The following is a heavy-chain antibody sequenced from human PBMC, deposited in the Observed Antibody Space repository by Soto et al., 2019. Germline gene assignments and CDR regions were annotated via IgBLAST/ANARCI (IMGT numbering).Heavy chain of an antibody. CDR3: VTSLNYDLWRDGGRHYYFDY. CDR2: IYHSGST. J-gene: IGHJ4*02. D-gene: IGHD3-3*01. CDR1: GGSISSSYW. V-gene: IGHV4-4*02. Sequence: QVQLQESGPGLVTPSGTLSLTCAVSGGSISSSYWWNWVRQPPGKGLEWIGKIYHSGSTNYNPSLKNRVPISVDQSNNQFSRRLSSVTAADTAVYFCVTSLNYDLWRDGGRHYYFDYWGQGTLFTVSS.